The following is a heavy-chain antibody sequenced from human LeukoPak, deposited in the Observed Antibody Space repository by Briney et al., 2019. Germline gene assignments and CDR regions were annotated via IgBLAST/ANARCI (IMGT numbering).Heavy chain of an antibody. Sequence: SETLSLTCAVYGGSFSGYSWSWIRQPPGKGLEWIGYIYYSGSTYYNPSLKSRVTISVDTSKNQFSLKLSSVTAADTAVYYCARSLYYYGSDSFDIWGQGTMVSVSS. CDR1: GGSFSGYS. CDR3: ARSLYYYGSDSFDI. V-gene: IGHV4-59*01. J-gene: IGHJ3*02. CDR2: IYYSGST. D-gene: IGHD3-10*01.